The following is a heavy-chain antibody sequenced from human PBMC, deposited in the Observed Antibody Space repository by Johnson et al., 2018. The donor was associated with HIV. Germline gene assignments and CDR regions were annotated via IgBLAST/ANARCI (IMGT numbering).Heavy chain of an antibody. CDR1: AFTFSSYW. D-gene: IGHD5-24*01. J-gene: IGHJ3*02. CDR2: INSDGSTT. Sequence: VQLVESGGGVVQPGRSLRLSCAASAFTFSSYWMHWVRQAPGKGLVWVSRINSDGSTTSYADSVKGRFTISRDNAKNTLYLQMNRLRAEDMAVYYCARGGLEMATITDAFDIWGQGTMVTVSS. V-gene: IGHV3-74*02. CDR3: ARGGLEMATITDAFDI.